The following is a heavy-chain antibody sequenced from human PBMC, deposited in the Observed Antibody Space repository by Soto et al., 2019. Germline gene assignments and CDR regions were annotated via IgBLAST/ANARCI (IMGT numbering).Heavy chain of an antibody. CDR2: IYYSGSA. D-gene: IGHD3-3*01. V-gene: IGHV4-30-4*01. Sequence: SETLSLTCTVSGGSISSGDYYWSWIRQPPGKGLEWIGYIYYSGSAYYNPTLKSRVTISVDTSKNQFSLKLSSVTAADTAVYYCARDNILGILYGGMDVWGQGTTVTVSS. CDR1: GGSISSGDYY. J-gene: IGHJ6*02. CDR3: ARDNILGILYGGMDV.